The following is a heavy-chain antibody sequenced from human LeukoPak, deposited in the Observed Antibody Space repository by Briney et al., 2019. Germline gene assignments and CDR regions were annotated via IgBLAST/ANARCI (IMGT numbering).Heavy chain of an antibody. CDR1: GGTFSSYA. J-gene: IGHJ4*02. Sequence: GASVKVSCKASGGTFSSYAISWVRQAPGQGLEWMGGIIPIFGTANYAQKFQGRVTITADKSTSTAYMELSSLRSEDTAVYYCARDERAVTTELYFDYWGQGTLVTVSS. V-gene: IGHV1-69*06. CDR2: IIPIFGTA. CDR3: ARDERAVTTELYFDY. D-gene: IGHD4-17*01.